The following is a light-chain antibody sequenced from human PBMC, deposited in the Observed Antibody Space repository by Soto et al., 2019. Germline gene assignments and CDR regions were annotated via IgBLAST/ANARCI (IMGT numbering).Light chain of an antibody. Sequence: EIVLTQSPGTLSLSPGEKATLSCRASQSISSDLAWYQQKAGQAPRLLIYGASIRITGIPDRFSGVGSGTDFTRTISRLDPEDFAVYYCQQYVYSPRTFGQGTKVEIK. CDR1: QSISSD. CDR3: QQYVYSPRT. CDR2: GAS. V-gene: IGKV3-20*01. J-gene: IGKJ1*01.